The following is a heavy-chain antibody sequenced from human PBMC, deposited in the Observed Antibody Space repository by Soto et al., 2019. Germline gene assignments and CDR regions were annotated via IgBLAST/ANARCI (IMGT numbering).Heavy chain of an antibody. Sequence: LRLSCAASGFTFSSYAMSWVRQAPGKGLEWVSAISGSGGSTYYADSVKGRFTISRDNSKNTLYLQMNSLRAEDTAVYYCAKDSYWDIVVVPAAIGLVDYWGQGTLVTVSS. CDR1: GFTFSSYA. CDR2: ISGSGGST. V-gene: IGHV3-23*01. D-gene: IGHD2-2*01. CDR3: AKDSYWDIVVVPAAIGLVDY. J-gene: IGHJ4*02.